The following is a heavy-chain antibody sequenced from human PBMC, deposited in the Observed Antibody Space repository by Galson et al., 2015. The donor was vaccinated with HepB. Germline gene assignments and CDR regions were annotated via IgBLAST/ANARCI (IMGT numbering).Heavy chain of an antibody. V-gene: IGHV3-30*18. CDR3: AKDLIRVGWLMGY. D-gene: IGHD5-24*01. Sequence: SLRLSCAASGFTFSSYGMHWVRQAPGKGLEWVAVISYDGSNKYYADSVKGRFTISRDNSKNTLYLQMNSLRAEDTAVYYCAKDLIRVGWLMGYWGQGTLVTVSS. J-gene: IGHJ4*02. CDR1: GFTFSSYG. CDR2: ISYDGSNK.